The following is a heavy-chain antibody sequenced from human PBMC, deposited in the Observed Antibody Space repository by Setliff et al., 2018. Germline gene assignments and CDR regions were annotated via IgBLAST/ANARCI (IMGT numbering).Heavy chain of an antibody. J-gene: IGHJ4*02. Sequence: PGESLKISCKGSGYSFTSNWIAWVRQMPGKGLECMGIIYPGNSNTRYSPPFQGQVTFSADKSISTAYLQWRSLKASDSATYYCARVVGADGMGTDYWGQGTVVTVSS. CDR2: IYPGNSNT. V-gene: IGHV5-51*01. CDR1: GYSFTSNW. D-gene: IGHD2-15*01. CDR3: ARVVGADGMGTDY.